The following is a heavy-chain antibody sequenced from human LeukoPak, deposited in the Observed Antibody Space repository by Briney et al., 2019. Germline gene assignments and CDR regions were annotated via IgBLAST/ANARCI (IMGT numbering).Heavy chain of an antibody. CDR1: GGTSTSYA. J-gene: IGHJ4*02. D-gene: IGHD2-21*01. CDR3: ARPWHI. CDR2: IIPIFGTA. V-gene: IGHV1-69*05. Sequence: SAKVSSEASGGTSTSYAISWGRQAPGQGLEWMGGIIPIFGTANYAQKFQGRVTITTDESTSTAYMELSSLRSEDTAVYYCARPWHIWGQGTLVTVSS.